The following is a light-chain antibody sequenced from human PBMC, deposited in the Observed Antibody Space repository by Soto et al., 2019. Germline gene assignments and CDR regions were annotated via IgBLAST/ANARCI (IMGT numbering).Light chain of an antibody. CDR1: ESVSSY. V-gene: IGKV3-11*01. CDR3: QQRSNWPPIT. CDR2: DAS. Sequence: EIVLTQSPATLSLSPGERGTLSCRASESVSSYLAWYQQNPGQAPRLLIYDASNRATGIPARFSGSGSGTDFTLTISSLEPEDFAVYYCQQRSNWPPITFGQGTRLEIK. J-gene: IGKJ5*01.